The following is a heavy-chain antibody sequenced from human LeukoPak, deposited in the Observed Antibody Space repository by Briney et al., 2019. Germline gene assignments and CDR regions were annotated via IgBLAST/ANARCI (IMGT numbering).Heavy chain of an antibody. Sequence: QPGRSLRLSCAASGFTFDDYAMHWVRQAPGKGLEWVSGISWNSGSIGYADSVKGRFTISRDNAKNSLYLQMNSLRAEDTALYYCAKDPSITMSGGYYFDYWGQGTLVTVSS. D-gene: IGHD3-10*02. CDR1: GFTFDDYA. CDR3: AKDPSITMSGGYYFDY. V-gene: IGHV3-9*01. CDR2: ISWNSGSI. J-gene: IGHJ4*02.